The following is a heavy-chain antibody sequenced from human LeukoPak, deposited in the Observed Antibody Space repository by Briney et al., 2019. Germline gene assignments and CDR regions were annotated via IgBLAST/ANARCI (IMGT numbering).Heavy chain of an antibody. V-gene: IGHV3-23*01. Sequence: GRSLRLSCSPSGFNFSSYGMHWVRQAPGKGLEWVSSISGGSEDTYYADSVKGRFTISRDNSKSTLYLQMNSLRAEDTAVYYCARTIAQYSNSWLYFYYGLDVWGQGTTVTVSS. J-gene: IGHJ6*02. CDR1: GFNFSSYG. CDR2: ISGGSEDT. CDR3: ARTIAQYSNSWLYFYYGLDV. D-gene: IGHD6-13*01.